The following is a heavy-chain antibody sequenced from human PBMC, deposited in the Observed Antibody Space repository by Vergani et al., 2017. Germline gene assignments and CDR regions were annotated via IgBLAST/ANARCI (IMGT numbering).Heavy chain of an antibody. CDR3: ARNGYYDTLGGPGFDL. J-gene: IGHJ2*01. V-gene: IGHV4-61*02. CDR2: IHASGTK. CDR1: GASITSGSFY. Sequence: QVHLNEAGPGLVKPSQTLSLTCTVSGASITSGSFYWSWIRQPAGKGLEWIGRIHASGTKNYNPSLRSRVTLSVDTSKNQLSLKMISMTAADTAVYYCARNGYYDTLGGPGFDLWGRGTLVTVSS. D-gene: IGHD3-22*01.